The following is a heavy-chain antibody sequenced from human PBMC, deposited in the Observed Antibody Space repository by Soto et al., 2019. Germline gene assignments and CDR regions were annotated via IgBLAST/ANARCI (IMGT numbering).Heavy chain of an antibody. CDR1: GFSFSSYW. D-gene: IGHD3-9*01. J-gene: IGHJ3*02. Sequence: EVQLVESGGGLVQPGGSLRLSCAASGFSFSSYWMSWVRQAPGKGLEWVANIKQDGSEKYYVDSVKGRFTISSDNAKNSLYLKMNSLRAEDTAVYYCARAPHYDILTGYHSGDAFDIWGQGTMVTVSS. CDR3: ARAPHYDILTGYHSGDAFDI. CDR2: IKQDGSEK. V-gene: IGHV3-7*01.